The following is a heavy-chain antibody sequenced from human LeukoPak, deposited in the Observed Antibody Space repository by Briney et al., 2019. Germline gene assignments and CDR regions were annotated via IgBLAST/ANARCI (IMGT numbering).Heavy chain of an antibody. CDR3: AREPVAAAAPYGWFDP. CDR1: GGAFSSYA. Sequence: SVKVSCKASGGAFSSYAISWVRQAPGQGLEWMGGIIPIFGTANYAQKFQGRVTITTDESTSTAYMELSSLRSEDTAVYYCAREPVAAAAPYGWFDPWGREPWSPSPQ. V-gene: IGHV1-69*05. CDR2: IIPIFGTA. D-gene: IGHD6-13*01. J-gene: IGHJ5*02.